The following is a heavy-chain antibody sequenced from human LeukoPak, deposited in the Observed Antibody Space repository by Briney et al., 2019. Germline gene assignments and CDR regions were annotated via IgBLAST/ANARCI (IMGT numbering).Heavy chain of an antibody. CDR2: INPSGGST. J-gene: IGHJ6*03. Sequence: ASVKVSCKASGYTFTSYYMHWVRQAPGQGLEWMGIINPSGGSTSYAQKFQGRVTMTRDTSTSTVYMGLSSLRSEDTAVYYCARAPDSGYDYYYYYYMDVWGKGTTVTISS. CDR1: GYTFTSYY. CDR3: ARAPDSGYDYYYYYYMDV. V-gene: IGHV1-46*01. D-gene: IGHD5-12*01.